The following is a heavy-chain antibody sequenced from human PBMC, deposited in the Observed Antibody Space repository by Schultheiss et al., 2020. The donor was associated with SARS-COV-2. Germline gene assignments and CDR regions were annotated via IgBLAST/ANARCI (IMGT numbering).Heavy chain of an antibody. V-gene: IGHV3-21*01. CDR1: GFTFTTYS. D-gene: IGHD2-2*02. CDR2: ISTSNSYM. CDR3: AKTRGYTSSCCDY. J-gene: IGHJ4*02. Sequence: GESLKISCAVSGFTFTTYSMNWVRQAPGKGLEWVSSISTSNSYMYYADLVKGRFTISRDNAKNSLYLQMNSLRDEDTAIYYCAKTRGYTSSCCDYWGQGTLVTVSS.